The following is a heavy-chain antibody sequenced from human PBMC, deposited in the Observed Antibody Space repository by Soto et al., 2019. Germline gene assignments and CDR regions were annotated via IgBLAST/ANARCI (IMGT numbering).Heavy chain of an antibody. Sequence: EVQLVESGGGLVQPGGSLRLSCAASGFTFSSYDMHWVRQATGKGLEWVSAIGTAGDTYYPGSVKGRFTISRENAKNSLYLQMNSLRAGDTAVYYCARGYCSGGSCYFGYYGMDVWGQGTTVTVSS. CDR1: GFTFSSYD. CDR2: IGTAGDT. D-gene: IGHD2-15*01. V-gene: IGHV3-13*01. CDR3: ARGYCSGGSCYFGYYGMDV. J-gene: IGHJ6*02.